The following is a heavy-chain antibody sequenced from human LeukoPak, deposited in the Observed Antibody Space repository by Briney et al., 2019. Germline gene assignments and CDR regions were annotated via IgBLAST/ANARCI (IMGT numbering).Heavy chain of an antibody. Sequence: SETLSLTCTVSGGSISSYYWSWIRQPPGKGLEWIGYIYYSGSTNYNPSLKSRVTISVDTSKNQFSLKLSSVTAADTAVYYCARCPEMATISGFDYWGQGTLVTVSS. J-gene: IGHJ4*02. V-gene: IGHV4-59*12. CDR3: ARCPEMATISGFDY. CDR1: GGSISSYY. CDR2: IYYSGST. D-gene: IGHD5-24*01.